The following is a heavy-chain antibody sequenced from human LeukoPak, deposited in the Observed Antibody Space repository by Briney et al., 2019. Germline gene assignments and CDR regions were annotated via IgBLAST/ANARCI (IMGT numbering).Heavy chain of an antibody. CDR2: INPNSGGT. D-gene: IGHD2-2*01. CDR3: ARGVVVPAAMNYYYYYYMDV. Sequence: APVKVSCKSSGYTFTGYYMHWVRQAPGQGLEWMGWINPNSGGTNYAQKFQGRVTMTRDTSISTAYMELSRLRSDDTAVYYCARGVVVPAAMNYYYYYYMDVWGKGTTVTVSS. V-gene: IGHV1-2*02. CDR1: GYTFTGYY. J-gene: IGHJ6*03.